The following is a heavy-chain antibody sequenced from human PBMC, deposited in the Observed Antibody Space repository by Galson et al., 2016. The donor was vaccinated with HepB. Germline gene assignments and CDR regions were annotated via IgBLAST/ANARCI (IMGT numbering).Heavy chain of an antibody. CDR1: GYTFRSYA. J-gene: IGHJ5*02. Sequence: SLRLSCAASGYTFRSYAMTWVRQAPGKGWEWVSGISVYGITYYADSVQGRFTVSRDNSKSTLNLQMNSLRAEDTAIYYFAKDFRYGSAWGPGTLVTVSS. D-gene: IGHD6-19*01. V-gene: IGHV3-23*01. CDR3: AKDFRYGSA. CDR2: ISVYGIT.